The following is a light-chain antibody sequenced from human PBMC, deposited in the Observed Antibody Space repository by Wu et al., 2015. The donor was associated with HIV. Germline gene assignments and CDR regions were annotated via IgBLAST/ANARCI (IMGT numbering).Light chain of an antibody. J-gene: IGKJ4*01. CDR1: QSVSSNS. CDR3: QQYGNSPVT. CDR2: DTS. Sequence: DTLLTQSPGTLSLSPGERATLSCGASQSVSSNSLAWYQQKPGLAPRLLIYDTSNRATGIPDRFSGSGSGTDFTLTISRLEPEDFAVYYCQQYGNSPVTFGGGTKVEIK. V-gene: IGKV3D-20*01.